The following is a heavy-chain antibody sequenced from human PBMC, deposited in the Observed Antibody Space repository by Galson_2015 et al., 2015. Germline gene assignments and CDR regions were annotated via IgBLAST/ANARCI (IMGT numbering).Heavy chain of an antibody. Sequence: SGSTNYNPSLKSRVTISVDTSKNQFSLKLSSVTAADTAVYYCARDMSYDSSALGYWGQGTQVTVSS. V-gene: IGHV4-61*02. J-gene: IGHJ4*02. CDR2: SGST. CDR3: ARDMSYDSSALGY. D-gene: IGHD3-22*01.